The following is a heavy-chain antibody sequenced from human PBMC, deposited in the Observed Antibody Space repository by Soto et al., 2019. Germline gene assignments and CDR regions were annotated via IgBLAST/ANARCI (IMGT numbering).Heavy chain of an antibody. V-gene: IGHV3-7*01. Sequence: EVQLVESGGGLVQPGGSLRLSCAASGFTSSSYWMSWVRQAPGKGLEWVANIKQDGSEKYYVDSVKGRFTISRDNAKNSLYLQMNSLRAEDTAVYDCAPTGRVVANVDYWGQGTLVTVSS. J-gene: IGHJ4*02. CDR1: GFTSSSYW. D-gene: IGHD3-22*01. CDR2: IKQDGSEK. CDR3: APTGRVVANVDY.